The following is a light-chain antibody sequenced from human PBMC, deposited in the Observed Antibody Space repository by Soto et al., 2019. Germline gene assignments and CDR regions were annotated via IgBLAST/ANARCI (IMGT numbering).Light chain of an antibody. CDR2: NNN. CDR3: QSYDSSLSGSV. CDR1: SSNIGAGYD. V-gene: IGLV1-40*01. Sequence: QSLLTQPPSVSGAPGQRVTISCTGSSSNIGAGYDVHWYQRLPGTAPKVLIYNNNNRPSGVPDRFSGSKSGTSASLAITGLQAEDEADYYGQSYDSSLSGSVFGGGTKLTVL. J-gene: IGLJ2*01.